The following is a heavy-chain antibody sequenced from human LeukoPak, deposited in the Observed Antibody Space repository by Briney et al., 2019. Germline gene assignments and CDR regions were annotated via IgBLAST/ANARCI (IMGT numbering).Heavy chain of an antibody. D-gene: IGHD1-1*01. CDR2: ISSSSSYI. CDR1: GFTFSSYS. Sequence: GRSLRLSCAASGFTFSSYSMNWVRQAPGKGLEWVSSISSSSSYIYYADSVKGRFTISRDNAKNSLYLQMNSLRAEDTAVYYCARDRMEGAFDIWGQGTMVTVSS. J-gene: IGHJ3*02. CDR3: ARDRMEGAFDI. V-gene: IGHV3-21*01.